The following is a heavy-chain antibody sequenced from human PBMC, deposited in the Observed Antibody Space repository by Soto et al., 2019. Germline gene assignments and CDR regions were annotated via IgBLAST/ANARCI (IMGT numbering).Heavy chain of an antibody. D-gene: IGHD4-17*01. Sequence: QLQLQESGPGLVKPSETLSLTCTVSGGSISSSSYYWGWIRQPPGKGLEWIGSIYYSGSTYYNPSLKSRVTISVDTSKNQFSLKLSSVTAADTAVYYCARSTVTTTVVYYYYYYGMDVWGQGTTVTVSS. CDR2: IYYSGST. J-gene: IGHJ6*02. V-gene: IGHV4-39*01. CDR3: ARSTVTTTVVYYYYYYGMDV. CDR1: GGSISSSSYY.